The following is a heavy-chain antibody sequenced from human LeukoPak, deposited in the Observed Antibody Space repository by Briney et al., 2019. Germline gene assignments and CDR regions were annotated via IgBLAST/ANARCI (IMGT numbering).Heavy chain of an antibody. Sequence: GASVKVSCKASRHTFTVYHVHWVRQAPGQGLEWVGLISPTGSYTNYAQKFRGRVTMTRDTSTTTVYMELSSLRSDDTAVYYCAREESGGYFDYWGQGTLVSVSS. CDR3: AREESGGYFDY. D-gene: IGHD2-8*02. CDR2: ISPTGSYT. V-gene: IGHV1-46*01. J-gene: IGHJ4*02. CDR1: RHTFTVYH.